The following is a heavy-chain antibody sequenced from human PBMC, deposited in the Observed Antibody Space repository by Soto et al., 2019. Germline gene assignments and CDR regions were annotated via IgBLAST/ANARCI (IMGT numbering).Heavy chain of an antibody. CDR3: AKDLRTAAAPDP. V-gene: IGHV3-23*01. CDR2: ITNTGITT. D-gene: IGHD6-13*01. J-gene: IGHJ5*02. Sequence: GGSLRLSCAASGFDFSTHALTWVRQAPGKGLEWLSSITNTGITTHYADSVKGRFTISRGNSKNTLYLQMNSLRAEDTAVYYCAKDLRTAAAPDPWGQGTLVTVSS. CDR1: GFDFSTHA.